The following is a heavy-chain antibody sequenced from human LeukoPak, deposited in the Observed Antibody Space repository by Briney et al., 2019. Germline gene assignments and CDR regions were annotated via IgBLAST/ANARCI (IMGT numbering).Heavy chain of an antibody. J-gene: IGHJ4*02. CDR2: IYTSGST. CDR3: ARTRGRFLEWLRYYFDY. CDR1: GGSISSYY. V-gene: IGHV4-4*07. Sequence: SETLSLTCTVSGGSISSYYWSWIRQPAGKGLEWIGRIYTSGSTNYNPSLKSRVTTSVDTSKNQFSLKLSSVTAADTAVYYCARTRGRFLEWLRYYFDYWGQGTLVTVPS. D-gene: IGHD3-3*01.